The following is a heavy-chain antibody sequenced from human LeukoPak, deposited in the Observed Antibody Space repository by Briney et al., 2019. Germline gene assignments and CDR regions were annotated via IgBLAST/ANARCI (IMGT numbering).Heavy chain of an antibody. CDR3: AKDPIVFNSGDYYLGAFNI. V-gene: IGHV3-23*01. J-gene: IGHJ3*02. D-gene: IGHD2-21*02. CDR2: ICGGGGKT. CDR1: GFTFISCA. Sequence: QPGGSLRLSCEASGFTFISCALSWVRQAPGKGLEWVSAICGGGGKTWYADSVKGRFTISRDNSKNTLYLQMNSLRAEDTALYYCAKDPIVFNSGDYYLGAFNIWGEGAMVTVSS.